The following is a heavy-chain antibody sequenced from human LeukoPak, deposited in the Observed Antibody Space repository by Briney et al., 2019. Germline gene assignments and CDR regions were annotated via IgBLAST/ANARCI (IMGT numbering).Heavy chain of an antibody. CDR3: ARELKGHSGDEYLGDYYGMDI. CDR1: GFTFSSYS. V-gene: IGHV3-21*04. D-gene: IGHD5-12*01. CDR2: ITTTFYT. Sequence: GGSLRLSCAASGFTFSSYSFNWVRQVPGKGLEWVSSITTTFYTYYTDSVKGRFTISRDNAKNSLYPQLTSLRAEDTSVYYCARELKGHSGDEYLGDYYGMDIWGQGTTVTVSS. J-gene: IGHJ6*02.